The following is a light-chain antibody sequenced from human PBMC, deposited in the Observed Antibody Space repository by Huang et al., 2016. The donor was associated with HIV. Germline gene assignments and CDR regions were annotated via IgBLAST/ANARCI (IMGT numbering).Light chain of an antibody. CDR1: QGISSY. V-gene: IGKV1-9*01. J-gene: IGKJ1*01. CDR3: QQLNSYPRT. Sequence: IQLTQSPSSLSASVGDRVTITCRASQGISSYLAWDQEKPGKAPKLLIYDSSTLQSGVPSRFSGSGSGTDFTLTISSLQPEDFAIYYCQQLNSYPRTFGQGTKVEIK. CDR2: DSS.